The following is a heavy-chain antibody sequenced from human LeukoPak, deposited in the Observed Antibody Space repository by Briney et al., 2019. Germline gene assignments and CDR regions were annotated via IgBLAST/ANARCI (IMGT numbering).Heavy chain of an antibody. CDR1: GFTFDDYG. J-gene: IGHJ4*02. CDR3: ARVITMVRGVRSYYFDY. CDR2: INWNGGST. Sequence: GGSLRLSCAASGFTFDDYGMSWVRQAPGKGLEWVSGINWNGGSTGYADSVKGRFTISRDNAKNSLYLQMNSLRAEDTAVYYCARVITMVRGVRSYYFDYWGQGTLVTVSS. D-gene: IGHD3-10*01. V-gene: IGHV3-20*04.